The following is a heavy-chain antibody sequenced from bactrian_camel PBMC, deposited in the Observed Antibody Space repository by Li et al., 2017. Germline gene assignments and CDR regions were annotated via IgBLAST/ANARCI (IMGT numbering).Heavy chain of an antibody. D-gene: IGHD7*01. V-gene: IGHV3S40*01. J-gene: IGHJ4*01. CDR1: GYTYSSYC. CDR2: LYTAGGNP. Sequence: EVQLVESGGGSVQAGGSLRLSCKASGYTYSSYCVGWFRQAPGKEREGIAALYTAGGNPYVADSVKGRFTIYENHVEDTVYLQMNSLKPEDTAMYYCVADPSVFPVCRIGVMRMDYRGQGTQVTVS. CDR3: VADPSVFPVCRIGVMRMDY.